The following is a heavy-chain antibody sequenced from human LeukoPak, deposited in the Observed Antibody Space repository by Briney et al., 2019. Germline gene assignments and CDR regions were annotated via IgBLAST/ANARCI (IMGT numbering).Heavy chain of an antibody. J-gene: IGHJ5*02. CDR3: ALWNSERGSFDP. CDR1: GFTFSSSD. CDR2: ISDGGASK. Sequence: GGSLRLSCAASGFTFSSSDMTWVRQAPGKGLEWVSFISDGGASKHYADSARGRFTISRDNSKNTLYLQMNSLRAEDTAIYYCALWNSERGSFDPWGQGALVTVSS. D-gene: IGHD1-1*01. V-gene: IGHV3-23*01.